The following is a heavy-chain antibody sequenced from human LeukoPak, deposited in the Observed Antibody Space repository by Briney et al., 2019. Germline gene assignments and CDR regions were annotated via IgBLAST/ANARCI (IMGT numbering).Heavy chain of an antibody. Sequence: SETLSLTCAVYGGSISGYYWSWIRQPPGKGLEWIGEVNHSGSTNYNPSLKSRVTISVDTSKNQFSLKLSSVTAADTAVYYCARGGYDYVWGSYRQSNPRFDYWGQGTLVTVSS. V-gene: IGHV4-34*01. J-gene: IGHJ4*02. CDR1: GGSISGYY. CDR2: VNHSGST. CDR3: ARGGYDYVWGSYRQSNPRFDY. D-gene: IGHD3-16*02.